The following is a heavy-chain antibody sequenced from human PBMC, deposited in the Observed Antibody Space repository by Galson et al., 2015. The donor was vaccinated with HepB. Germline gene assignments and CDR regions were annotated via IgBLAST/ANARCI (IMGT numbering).Heavy chain of an antibody. CDR3: ASRPRGYYYYYGMDV. CDR1: GDTFTSDA. J-gene: IGHJ6*02. CDR2: ITTNTGNP. Sequence: SVKVSCKASGDTFTSDAINWVRQAPGQGLEWMGWITTNTGNPTYAPGFTGRFVFSLDTSVSTAYLQISSLKAEDTAVYYCASRPRGYYYYYGMDVWGQGTTVTVSS. V-gene: IGHV7-4-1*02.